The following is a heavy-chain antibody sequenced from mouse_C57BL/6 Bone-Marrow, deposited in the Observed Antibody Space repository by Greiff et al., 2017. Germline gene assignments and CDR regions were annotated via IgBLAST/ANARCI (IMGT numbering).Heavy chain of an antibody. CDR1: GYTFTDYY. Sequence: VQLKQSGPVLVKPGASVKMSCKASGYTFTDYYMNWVKQSHGKSLEWIGVINPYNGGTSYNQKFKGKATLTVDKSSSTAYMELNSLTSEDSAVYYCAAQATLMDYWGQGTSVTVSS. V-gene: IGHV1-19*01. D-gene: IGHD3-2*02. J-gene: IGHJ4*01. CDR3: AAQATLMDY. CDR2: INPYNGGT.